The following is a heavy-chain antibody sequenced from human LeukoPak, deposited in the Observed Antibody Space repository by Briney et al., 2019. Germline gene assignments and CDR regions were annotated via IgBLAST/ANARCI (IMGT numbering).Heavy chain of an antibody. V-gene: IGHV3-30*18. D-gene: IGHD2-8*01. Sequence: GGSLRLSCAASGFTFSSYGMHWVRQAPGKGLEWVAMISFDGSKRYYGDSVKGRFNISRDNSESTLYLQMNSLRAEDTAVYFCAKSMGAVGDFWGQGTLVTVSA. CDR1: GFTFSSYG. CDR3: AKSMGAVGDF. J-gene: IGHJ4*02. CDR2: ISFDGSKR.